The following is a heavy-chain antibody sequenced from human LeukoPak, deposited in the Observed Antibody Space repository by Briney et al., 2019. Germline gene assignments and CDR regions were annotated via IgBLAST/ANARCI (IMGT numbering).Heavy chain of an antibody. Sequence: PGGSLRLSCAASGFTFSSYAMHWVRQAPGKGLEWVAVISYDGSNKYYADSVKGRFTISRDNSKNTLYLQMNSLRAEDTAVYYCATPKDPITMIVVALDYWGQGTLVTVSS. V-gene: IGHV3-30-3*01. D-gene: IGHD3-22*01. CDR1: GFTFSSYA. CDR2: ISYDGSNK. J-gene: IGHJ4*02. CDR3: ATPKDPITMIVVALDY.